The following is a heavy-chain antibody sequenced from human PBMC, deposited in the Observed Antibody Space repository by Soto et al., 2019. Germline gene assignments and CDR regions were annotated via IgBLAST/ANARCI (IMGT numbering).Heavy chain of an antibody. D-gene: IGHD3-3*01. V-gene: IGHV1-18*01. Sequence: ASVKVSCKASGYTFTSYGISWVRQAPGQGLEWMGWISAYNGNTNYAQKLQGRVTMTTDTSTSTAYMELRSLRSDDTAVYYCARVLVPLENFYYYYSMDVWGQGTTVTVSS. CDR2: ISAYNGNT. CDR3: ARVLVPLENFYYYYSMDV. J-gene: IGHJ6*02. CDR1: GYTFTSYG.